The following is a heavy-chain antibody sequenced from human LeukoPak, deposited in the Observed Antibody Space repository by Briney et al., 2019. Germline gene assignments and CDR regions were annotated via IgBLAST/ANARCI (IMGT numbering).Heavy chain of an antibody. CDR2: IYYSGST. V-gene: IGHV4-59*01. CDR1: GASFSGYY. J-gene: IGHJ4*02. D-gene: IGHD6-19*01. CDR3: ARDGSSGWYYFDY. Sequence: SETLSLTCAVSGASFSGYYWSWIRQPPGKGLEWIGYIYYSGSTNYNPSLKSRVTISVDTSKNQFSLKLSSVTAADTAVYYCARDGSSGWYYFDYWGQGTLVTVSS.